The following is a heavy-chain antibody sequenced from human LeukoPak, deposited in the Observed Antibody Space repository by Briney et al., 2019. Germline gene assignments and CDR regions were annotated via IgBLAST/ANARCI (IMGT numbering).Heavy chain of an antibody. J-gene: IGHJ5*02. D-gene: IGHD1-1*01. Sequence: SETLSLTCTVPDDSIRSYYWTWIRQPPGKGLEWIGYIYYSGSTNYNPSLKSRVTISVDPPKNQFSQKLSSVAAADTAVYYCAREILERRGAQLWFYPWGQGTLVTVSS. V-gene: IGHV4-59*01. CDR3: AREILERRGAQLWFYP. CDR1: DDSIRSYY. CDR2: IYYSGST.